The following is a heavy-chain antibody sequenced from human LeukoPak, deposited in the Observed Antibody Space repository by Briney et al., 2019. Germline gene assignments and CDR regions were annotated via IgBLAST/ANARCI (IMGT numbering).Heavy chain of an antibody. CDR2: IIPIFGTA. V-gene: IGHV1-69*05. D-gene: IGHD2-2*01. Sequence: SVKVSCKASGGTFSSYAISWVRQAPGQGLEWMGRIIPIFGTANYAQKFQGRVTITTDESTSTAYMELSSLRSEDTAVYYCARDPIVVVPATISPHLDYWGQGTLVTVSS. J-gene: IGHJ4*02. CDR1: GGTFSSYA. CDR3: ARDPIVVVPATISPHLDY.